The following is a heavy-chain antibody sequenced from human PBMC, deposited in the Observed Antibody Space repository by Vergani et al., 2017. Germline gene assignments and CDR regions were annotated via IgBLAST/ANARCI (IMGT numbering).Heavy chain of an antibody. V-gene: IGHV1-8*01. D-gene: IGHD6-19*01. J-gene: IGHJ5*02. CDR1: GYTFTSYD. CDR3: ARGRGSSGRNASNYNGFDP. CDR2: MNPNSGNT. Sequence: QVQLVQSGAEVKKPGASVKVSCKASGYTFTSYDINWVRQATGQGLEWMGWMNPNSGNTGYAQKFQGRVTMTRNTSISTAYMELSSLRSEDTAVYYCARGRGSSGRNASNYNGFDPWGQGTLVTVSS.